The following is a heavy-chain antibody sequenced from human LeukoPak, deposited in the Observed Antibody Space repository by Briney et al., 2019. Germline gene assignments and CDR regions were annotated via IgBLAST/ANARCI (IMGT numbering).Heavy chain of an antibody. Sequence: GASVKVSCKASGYTFTSYDINWVRQATGQGLEWMGWMNPNSGNTGYAQKFQGRFTMTRNTSISTAYMELSSLRSEDTAVYYCARDWDYDFWSGYYRSFGYWGQGTLVTVSS. CDR1: GYTFTSYD. CDR2: MNPNSGNT. D-gene: IGHD3-3*01. CDR3: ARDWDYDFWSGYYRSFGY. J-gene: IGHJ4*02. V-gene: IGHV1-8*01.